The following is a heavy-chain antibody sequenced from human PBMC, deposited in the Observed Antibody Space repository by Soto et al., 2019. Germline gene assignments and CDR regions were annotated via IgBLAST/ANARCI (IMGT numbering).Heavy chain of an antibody. CDR3: VRQHSTSVDYYGLDV. V-gene: IGHV6-1*01. CDR2: TYYRSKWNY. D-gene: IGHD2-2*01. J-gene: IGHJ6*02. Sequence: SQTLSLTCAISGDSVSSKTAAWNWIRQSPSRGLEWLGRTYYRSKWNYDYALSVKSRIIVNPDTSKNQFSLQLNSVTPEDTAIYYCVRQHSTSVDYYGLDVWGQGTTVTVSS. CDR1: GDSVSSKTAA.